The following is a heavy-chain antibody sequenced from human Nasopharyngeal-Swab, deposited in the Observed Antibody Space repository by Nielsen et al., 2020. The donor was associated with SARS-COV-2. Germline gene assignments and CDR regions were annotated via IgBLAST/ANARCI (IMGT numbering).Heavy chain of an antibody. Sequence: GESLKISCAASGFTFSSYGMHWVRQAPGKGLEWVAVIWYDGSNKYYADSVKGRFTISRDNSKNTLYLQMNSLRAEDTAVYYCAGDLAVGATTQNYFDYWGQGTLVTVSS. CDR1: GFTFSSYG. CDR2: IWYDGSNK. V-gene: IGHV3-33*01. J-gene: IGHJ4*02. CDR3: AGDLAVGATTQNYFDY. D-gene: IGHD1-26*01.